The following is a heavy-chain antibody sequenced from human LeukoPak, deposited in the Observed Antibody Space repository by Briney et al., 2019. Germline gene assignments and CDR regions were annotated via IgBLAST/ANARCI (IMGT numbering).Heavy chain of an antibody. CDR3: ARHASVGATTT. J-gene: IGHJ5*02. V-gene: IGHV4-39*01. Sequence: PSETLSLTCTVSGGSISSSSYYWGWIRQPPGKGLEWIGSIYYSGSTYYNPSLKSRVTISVDTSKNQFSLKLSSVTAADTAVYYCARHASVGATTTWGQGTLVTVSS. CDR2: IYYSGST. D-gene: IGHD1-26*01. CDR1: GGSISSSSYY.